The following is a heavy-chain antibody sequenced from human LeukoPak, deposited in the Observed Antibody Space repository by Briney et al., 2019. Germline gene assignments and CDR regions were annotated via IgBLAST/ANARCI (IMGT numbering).Heavy chain of an antibody. Sequence: GGSLRLSCAASGFTFSSYSMNWVRQAPGKGLEWVSSISSSSSYIYYADSVKGRFTISRDNAKNSLYLQMNSLRAEDTAVYYCARFSRRTGYSSGWYERDYWGQGTLVTVSS. J-gene: IGHJ4*02. CDR3: ARFSRRTGYSSGWYERDY. CDR2: ISSSSSYI. V-gene: IGHV3-21*01. CDR1: GFTFSSYS. D-gene: IGHD6-19*01.